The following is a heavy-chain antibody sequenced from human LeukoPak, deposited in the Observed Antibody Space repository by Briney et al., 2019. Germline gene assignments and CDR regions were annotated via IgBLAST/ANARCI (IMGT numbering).Heavy chain of an antibody. CDR3: ARGSEGSGSYRPGSYYFDY. Sequence: PSQTLSLTCTVSGGSISSGSYYWSWIRQPAGKGLEWIGRIYTSGSTNYNPSLKSRVTISVDTSKNQFSLKLSSVTAADTAVYYCARGSEGSGSYRPGSYYFDYWGQGTLVTVSS. D-gene: IGHD3-10*01. CDR2: IYTSGST. J-gene: IGHJ4*02. V-gene: IGHV4-61*02. CDR1: GGSISSGSYY.